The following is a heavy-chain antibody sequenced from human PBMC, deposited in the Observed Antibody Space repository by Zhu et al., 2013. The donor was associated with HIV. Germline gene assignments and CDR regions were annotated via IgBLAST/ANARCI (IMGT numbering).Heavy chain of an antibody. J-gene: IGHJ4*02. CDR2: ISPLFGTP. V-gene: IGHV1-69*05. D-gene: IGHD2-8*01. CDR1: ESTFTSYV. CDR3: VRRRPEWRYFDY. Sequence: QVHLVQSGAEVKKSGSSVKVSCKASESTFTSYVITWVRQAPGQGLEWMGGISPLFGTPDYAQKFQDRVTITTDESTRTAYMELRSLRSEDSAIYYCVRRRPEWRYFDYWGQGTLVTVSS.